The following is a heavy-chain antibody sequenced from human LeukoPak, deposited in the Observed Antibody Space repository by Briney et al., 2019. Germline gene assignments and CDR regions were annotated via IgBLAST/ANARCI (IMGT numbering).Heavy chain of an antibody. J-gene: IGHJ3*02. V-gene: IGHV4-38-2*02. CDR3: ASTRDIVATIDAFDI. CDR1: GYSISSGYY. Sequence: SETLSLTCTVSGYSISSGYYWGWIRQPPGKGLEWIGSIYHSGSTYYNPSLKSRVTISVDTSKNQFSLKLGSVTAADTAVYYCASTRDIVATIDAFDIWGQGTMVTVSS. D-gene: IGHD5-12*01. CDR2: IYHSGST.